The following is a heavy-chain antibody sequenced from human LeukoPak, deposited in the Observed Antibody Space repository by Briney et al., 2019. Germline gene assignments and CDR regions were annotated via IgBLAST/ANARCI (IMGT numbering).Heavy chain of an antibody. CDR2: IKQDGSEE. CDR3: ARDKEYCTGTNCYRASSFDY. J-gene: IGHJ4*02. CDR1: GFTFSNYW. Sequence: PGGSLRLSCVVSGFTFSNYWMSWVRQAPGKGLEWVANIKQDGSEEYYVDSVKGRFTISRDNAKNSLYLQMISLRADDTAVYFCARDKEYCTGTNCYRASSFDYWGQGTLVTVSS. V-gene: IGHV3-7*01. D-gene: IGHD2/OR15-2a*01.